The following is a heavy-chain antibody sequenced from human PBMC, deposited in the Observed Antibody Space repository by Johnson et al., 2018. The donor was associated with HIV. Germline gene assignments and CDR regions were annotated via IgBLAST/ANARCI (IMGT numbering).Heavy chain of an antibody. CDR1: GFTFSDYY. CDR2: ISSSGSTI. V-gene: IGHV3-11*04. D-gene: IGHD6-19*01. J-gene: IGHJ3*02. Sequence: QVQLVESGGGLVKPGGSLRLSCAVSGFTFSDYYMSWIRQAPGKGLEWVSYISSSGSTIYYADSVKGRFTISRDNAKNSLYLQMNSLRAEDTAVYYCAKARVRYSSDVDALDIWGQGTMVTVSS. CDR3: AKARVRYSSDVDALDI.